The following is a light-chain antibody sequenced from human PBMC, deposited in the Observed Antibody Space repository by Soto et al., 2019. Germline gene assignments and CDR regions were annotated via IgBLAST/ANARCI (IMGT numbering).Light chain of an antibody. Sequence: EIVLTQSPGTLSLSPGERLTLSCRASQSLSSSSLGWYQQKPGQAPRLLFYGVSNRAPGIPDRFSATGSGTEFTLTISSLDPEDFAAYYCQQYEPSGGSFGGGTKVEIK. CDR2: GVS. CDR1: QSLSSSS. J-gene: IGKJ4*01. V-gene: IGKV3-20*01. CDR3: QQYEPSGGS.